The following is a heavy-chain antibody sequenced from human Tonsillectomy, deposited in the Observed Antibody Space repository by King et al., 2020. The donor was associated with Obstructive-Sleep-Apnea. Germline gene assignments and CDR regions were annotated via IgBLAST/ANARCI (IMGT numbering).Heavy chain of an antibody. D-gene: IGHD3-9*01. Sequence: QLVQSGAEVKKPGASVKVSCKASGYTFTGYYMHWVRQAPGQGLEWMGWINPNSGGTNYAQKFQGRVTMTRDTSISTAYMELSRLRSDDTAVYYCARDDHYDILTGYYTLLGMDVWGQGTTVTVSS. J-gene: IGHJ6*02. CDR3: ARDDHYDILTGYYTLLGMDV. CDR2: INPNSGGT. CDR1: GYTFTGYY. V-gene: IGHV1-2*02.